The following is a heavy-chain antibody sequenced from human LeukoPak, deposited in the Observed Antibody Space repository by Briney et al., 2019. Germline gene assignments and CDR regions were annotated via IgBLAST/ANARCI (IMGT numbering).Heavy chain of an antibody. CDR2: INVGNGDT. CDR1: GYNFITYA. Sequence: GASVKVSCKASGYNFITYAMHWVRQAPGQGLEWMGYINVGNGDTKYSQKFQGRVTFTRDTSASIAYMELSSLRSEDTAVYYCARERVVVVAATLIRVTPMDVWGQGTTVTVSS. D-gene: IGHD2-15*01. V-gene: IGHV1-3*01. CDR3: ARERVVVVAATLIRVTPMDV. J-gene: IGHJ6*02.